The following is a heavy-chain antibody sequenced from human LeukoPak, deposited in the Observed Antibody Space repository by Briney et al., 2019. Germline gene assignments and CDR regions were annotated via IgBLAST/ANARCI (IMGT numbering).Heavy chain of an antibody. D-gene: IGHD3-22*01. V-gene: IGHV7-4-1*02. J-gene: IGHJ4*02. CDR3: AIMWLFKGLL. CDR2: INTNTGNP. CDR1: GYTFTSYA. Sequence: RASVKVSCKASGYTFTSYAMNWVRQAPGQGLEWMGWINTNTGNPTYAQGFTGRSVFSLDTSVSTAYLQISSLKAEDTAVYYCAIMWLFKGLLWGQGTLVTVSS.